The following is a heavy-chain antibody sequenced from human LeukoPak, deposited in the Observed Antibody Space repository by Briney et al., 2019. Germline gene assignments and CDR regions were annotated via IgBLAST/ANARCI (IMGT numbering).Heavy chain of an antibody. CDR1: GFTFSNYG. Sequence: GGSLRLSCAASGFTFSNYGMHWVRQAPGKGLDWVAVISDDGSDKYYADSVKGRFTISRDNSKSTLYLQMNSLRDEDTGVYYCAKDAVESRQQLVLGYWGQGILVTVSS. D-gene: IGHD6-13*01. J-gene: IGHJ4*02. CDR3: AKDAVESRQQLVLGY. V-gene: IGHV3-30*18. CDR2: ISDDGSDK.